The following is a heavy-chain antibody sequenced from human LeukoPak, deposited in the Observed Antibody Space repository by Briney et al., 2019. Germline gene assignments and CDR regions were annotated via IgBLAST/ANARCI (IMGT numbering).Heavy chain of an antibody. J-gene: IGHJ4*02. V-gene: IGHV4-39*01. D-gene: IGHD3-16*01. CDR2: IYYSGIT. CDR3: ARVGVVFDY. Sequence: PSEALSLTCTVSGDSISSRSYYWGWIRQPPGKGPEWIGSIYYSGITYYNPSLKSRVTISVDTSKNQFSLKLSSVTAADTAVYYCARVGVVFDYWGQGTLVTVSS. CDR1: GDSISSRSYY.